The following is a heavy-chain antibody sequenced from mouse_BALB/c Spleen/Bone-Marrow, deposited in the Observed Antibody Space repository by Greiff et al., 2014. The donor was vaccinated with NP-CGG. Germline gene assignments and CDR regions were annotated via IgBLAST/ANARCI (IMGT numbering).Heavy chain of an antibody. V-gene: IGHV1-87*01. CDR2: IYPGDGDT. D-gene: IGHD1-2*01. J-gene: IGHJ4*01. Sequence: VQLQQSGAELARPGASVKLSCKASGYTFTSYWMQWVKQRPGQGLEWIGAIYPGDGDTRYTQKFKGKATLTADKSSSTAYMQLSSLASEDSAVYYCARRDYGIRGNYYAMDYWGQGTSVTVSS. CDR3: ARRDYGIRGNYYAMDY. CDR1: GYTFTSYW.